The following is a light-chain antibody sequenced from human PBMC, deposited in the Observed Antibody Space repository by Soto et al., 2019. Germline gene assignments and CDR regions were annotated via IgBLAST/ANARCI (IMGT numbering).Light chain of an antibody. J-gene: IGKJ2*01. CDR1: QSISSW. Sequence: DIQMTQSPSTLSASVGDRVTITCRASQSISSWVAWYQQKPGKAPRLLIYKASSLESGVPSRFSGSGSGTEFSLTISSLQPDDFATYYCQQYHTYSTFGQGTKLEIK. CDR3: QQYHTYST. CDR2: KAS. V-gene: IGKV1-5*03.